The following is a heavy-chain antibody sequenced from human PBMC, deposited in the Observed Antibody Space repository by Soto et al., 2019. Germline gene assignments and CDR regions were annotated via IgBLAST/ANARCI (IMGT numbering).Heavy chain of an antibody. CDR2: ISPYNGKT. V-gene: IGHV1-18*01. CDR1: GYTFTEYG. CDR3: ARADYGDTKIYSFDH. J-gene: IGHJ4*02. Sequence: ALVKVSCKTSGYTFTEYGISWFRQAPGQGLEWMGWISPYNGKTNYIQEFQDRVTITTDTSSTTVYMDLRTLKSDDTAIYFCARADYGDTKIYSFDHWGQGTLVT. D-gene: IGHD4-17*01.